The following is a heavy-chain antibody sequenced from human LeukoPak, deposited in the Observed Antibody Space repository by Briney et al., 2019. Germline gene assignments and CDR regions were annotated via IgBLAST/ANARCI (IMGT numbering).Heavy chain of an antibody. J-gene: IGHJ4*02. V-gene: IGHV3-23*01. CDR3: IRGDGSGYYSVYFDF. CDR1: GFSFSSYA. D-gene: IGHD3-22*01. CDR2: ISGCGGST. Sequence: GGSLRLSCAASGFSFSSYAMSWVRQAPGKGLEWVSLISGCGGSTYYADSVKGRFTISRDNSRNTLYLQMNSLRAEDTAIYYCIRGDGSGYYSVYFDFWVQGTRVTVSS.